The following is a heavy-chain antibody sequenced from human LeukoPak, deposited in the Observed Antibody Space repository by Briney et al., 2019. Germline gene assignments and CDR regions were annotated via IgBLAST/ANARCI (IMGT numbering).Heavy chain of an antibody. Sequence: ASVKVSCKASGYTFTSYYIHWVRQAPGQGHEWMGRINPNSGGTNFAQKFQARVTMTSDTSISTAYMEVSGLESDDTAVYYCARARYCYTTSCPLDYWGQGTLVTVSS. CDR3: ARARYCYTTSCPLDY. D-gene: IGHD2-2*01. V-gene: IGHV1-2*06. CDR1: GYTFTSYY. J-gene: IGHJ4*02. CDR2: INPNSGGT.